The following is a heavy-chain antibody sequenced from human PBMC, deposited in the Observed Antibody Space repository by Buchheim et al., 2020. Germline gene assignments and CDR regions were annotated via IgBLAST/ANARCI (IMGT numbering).Heavy chain of an antibody. D-gene: IGHD3-22*01. CDR1: GFSITSGGVC. CDR3: ALIPNYYASSGYFDY. CDR2: IDWDDEE. J-gene: IGHJ4*02. Sequence: QVTLRESGPALVKPTQTLTLTCSLSGFSITSGGVCVSWIRQPPGKALEWLARIDWDDEEEFRPSLKSRLSISKDTSKNQVVLTVTDVDPEDTATYYCALIPNYYASSGYFDYWGQ. V-gene: IGHV2-70*15.